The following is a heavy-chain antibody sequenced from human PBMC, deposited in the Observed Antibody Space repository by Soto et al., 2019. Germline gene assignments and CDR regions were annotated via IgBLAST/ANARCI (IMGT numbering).Heavy chain of an antibody. V-gene: IGHV4-39*01. CDR2: IYYGGST. J-gene: IGHJ5*02. Sequence: QLHLRESGPGLVKPSETLSLTCTVSGGSITSSSYYWGWIRQPPGKGLEWIGSIYYGGSTYYNPSLKSRVTISVDTSKNQFSLKLSSVTAADTAVYYCATQEVGGSYVYTFDPWGQGTLVTVSS. D-gene: IGHD1-26*01. CDR1: GGSITSSSYY. CDR3: ATQEVGGSYVYTFDP.